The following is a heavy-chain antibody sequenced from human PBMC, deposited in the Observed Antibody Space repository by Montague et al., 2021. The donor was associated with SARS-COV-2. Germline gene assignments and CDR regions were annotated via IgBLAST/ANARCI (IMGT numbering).Heavy chain of an antibody. V-gene: IGHV4-39*01. CDR2: IHYTGNT. CDR3: ARLLPDGTVVATDIPFDS. Sequence: SETLSLTCNVSGASISRSDYYWAWIRQPPGKGLELIGSIHYTGNTYHNPSLESRVTISVDTSENQFSLKLRSVIAADTAVHYCARLLPDGTVVATDIPFDSWGQGTLVTVSS. D-gene: IGHD2-21*02. J-gene: IGHJ4*02. CDR1: GASISRSDYY.